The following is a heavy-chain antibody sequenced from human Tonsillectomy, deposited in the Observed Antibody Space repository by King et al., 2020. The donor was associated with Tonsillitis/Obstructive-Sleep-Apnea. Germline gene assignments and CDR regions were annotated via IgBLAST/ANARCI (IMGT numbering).Heavy chain of an antibody. J-gene: IGHJ6*03. D-gene: IGHD1-1*01. CDR1: GGSISSSSYY. CDR3: ASVWNYYYYYMDV. Sequence: PLQESGPGLVKPSETLSLTCTVSGGSISSSSYYWGWIRPPPGKGLEWIGSIYYSGSTYYNPSLKSRVTISVDTSKNQFSLKLSSVTAADTAVYYCASVWNYYYYYMDVWGKGTTVTVSS. CDR2: IYYSGST. V-gene: IGHV4-39*01.